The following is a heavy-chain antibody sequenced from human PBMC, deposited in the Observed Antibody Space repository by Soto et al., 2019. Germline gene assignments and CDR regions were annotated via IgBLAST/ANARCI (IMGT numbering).Heavy chain of an antibody. D-gene: IGHD6-13*01. CDR3: ASDYLKGGVAAAGNYYVMDV. CDR2: IIPMFGTA. V-gene: IGHV1-69*01. Sequence: SVNVSCKAAGGTMSSDASGWGRKPPGGGREWMGGIIPMFGTANYAQKFQGRVTITADESTSTAYMELSSRRSEDTAVYYWASDYLKGGVAAAGNYYVMDVWGQGTMVTVSS. J-gene: IGHJ6*02. CDR1: GGTMSSDA.